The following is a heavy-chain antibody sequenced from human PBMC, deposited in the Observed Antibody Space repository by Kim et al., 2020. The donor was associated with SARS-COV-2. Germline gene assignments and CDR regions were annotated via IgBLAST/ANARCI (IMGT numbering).Heavy chain of an antibody. V-gene: IGHV7-4-1*02. CDR3: ARGPGPVDP. CDR1: GYTFTSNP. CDR2: INTKTGNP. D-gene: IGHD2-2*01. J-gene: IGHJ5*02. Sequence: ASVKVSCKASGYTFTSNPVNWVRQAPGQGLEWMGWINTKTGNPSYARGFTGRFVFSLDTSVSSAYLQISSLKAEDTAIYYCARGPGPVDPCGQGTLVTVS.